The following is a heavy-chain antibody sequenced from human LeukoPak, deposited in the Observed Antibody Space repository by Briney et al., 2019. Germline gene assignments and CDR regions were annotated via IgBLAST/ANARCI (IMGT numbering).Heavy chain of an antibody. D-gene: IGHD5-12*01. CDR2: IYHSGST. Sequence: SETPSLTCAVSGDSISSSNGWSWVPQPPGKGLEWIEEIYHSGSTNYNPSLKSRVTISVDKSKNQFSLKLSSVAAADTAVYYCARAAHYDRAFDIWGQGTMVTVSS. CDR1: GDSISSSNG. V-gene: IGHV4-4*02. CDR3: ARAAHYDRAFDI. J-gene: IGHJ3*02.